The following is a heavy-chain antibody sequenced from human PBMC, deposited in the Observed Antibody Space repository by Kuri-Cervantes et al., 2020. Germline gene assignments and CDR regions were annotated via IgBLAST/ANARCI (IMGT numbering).Heavy chain of an antibody. CDR3: ARGGRGRYYYESSGYFYFDY. D-gene: IGHD3-22*01. V-gene: IGHV4-34*01. CDR1: GGSFSGYY. Sequence: SETLSLTCAVYGGSFSGYYWSWIRQAPGEGLEWIGEINHSGSTNYIPSLKSRVTISVDTSKNQFSLKLNSVTAADTAVYYCARGGRGRYYYESSGYFYFDYWGQGTLVTVSS. CDR2: INHSGST. J-gene: IGHJ4*02.